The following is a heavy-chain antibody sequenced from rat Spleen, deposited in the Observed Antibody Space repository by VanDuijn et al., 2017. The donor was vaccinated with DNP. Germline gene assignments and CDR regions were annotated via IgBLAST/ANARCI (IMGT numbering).Heavy chain of an antibody. D-gene: IGHD5-1*01. J-gene: IGHJ4*01. CDR2: ITSSGGNT. CDR3: ARVMTTGAMDT. Sequence: EVQLVESGGDLVQPGRSLKLSCVASGFTFNNHWMTWIRQVPGKGLEWVASITSSGGNTFYPDSVKGRCTISRDDARNTLYLQMNSLRSGDTATYYCARVMTTGAMDTWGQGTSVTVSS. V-gene: IGHV5-31*01. CDR1: GFTFNNHW.